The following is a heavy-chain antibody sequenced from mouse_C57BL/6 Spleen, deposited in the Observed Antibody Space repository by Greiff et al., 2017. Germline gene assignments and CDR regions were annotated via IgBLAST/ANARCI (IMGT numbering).Heavy chain of an antibody. V-gene: IGHV1-81*01. Sequence: QVQLQQSGAELARPGASVKLSCKASGYTFTSYGISWVKQRTGQGLEWIGEIYPRSGNTYYNEKFKGKATLTADKSSSTAYMELRSLTSEDSAVYFCARSPVSYWYFDVWGTGTTVTVSS. CDR2: IYPRSGNT. J-gene: IGHJ1*03. CDR1: GYTFTSYG. CDR3: ARSPVSYWYFDV.